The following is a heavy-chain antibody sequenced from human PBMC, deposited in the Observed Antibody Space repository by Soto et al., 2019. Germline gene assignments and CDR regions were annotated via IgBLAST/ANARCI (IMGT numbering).Heavy chain of an antibody. Sequence: VQLVESGGGLVQPGESLRLSCAASGFTFSDYYMHWVRQGPGKGLMWVSCISGDGGRAYYADSVKGRFTISRDNAKSTLYLQMNSLRGDDTAVYYCVRDFMTMAGINWGQGTLVAVSS. V-gene: IGHV3-74*01. CDR3: VRDFMTMAGIN. CDR2: ISGDGGRA. D-gene: IGHD6-19*01. J-gene: IGHJ4*02. CDR1: GFTFSDYY.